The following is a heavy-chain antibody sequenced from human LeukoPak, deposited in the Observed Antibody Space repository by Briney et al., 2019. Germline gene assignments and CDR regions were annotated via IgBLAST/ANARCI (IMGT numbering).Heavy chain of an antibody. V-gene: IGHV4-59*08. Sequence: SETLSLTCTVSGGSISSYYWSWIRQPPGKGLEWIGYIYYSGSAYYTPSLRSRVTISVDTSKNQFFLKLTSVTAADTAVYYCATSDSGSIFGVVISFWGQGTLVTVSS. CDR2: IYYSGSA. CDR3: ATSDSGSIFGVVISF. D-gene: IGHD3-3*01. CDR1: GGSISSYY. J-gene: IGHJ4*02.